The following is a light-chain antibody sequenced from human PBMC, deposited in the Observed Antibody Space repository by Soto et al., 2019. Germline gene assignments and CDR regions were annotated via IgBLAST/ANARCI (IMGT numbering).Light chain of an antibody. CDR3: LQDYNYPLT. CDR1: QGIRND. V-gene: IGKV1-6*01. Sequence: AIQITQSPSSLSESVEDRVTITYRASQGIRNDLGWYQQKPGKAPKLLIYAASRLQSGVPSRFSGSGSGTEFTLTISSLQPEDFATYYCLQDYNYPLTFGGGTKVDIK. J-gene: IGKJ4*02. CDR2: AAS.